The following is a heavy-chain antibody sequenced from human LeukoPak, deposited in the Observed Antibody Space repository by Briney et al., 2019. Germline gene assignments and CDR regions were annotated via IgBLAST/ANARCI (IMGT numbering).Heavy chain of an antibody. V-gene: IGHV1-69*05. CDR3: ARGLVDTAMVIAGYAFDI. D-gene: IGHD5-18*01. CDR2: IIPIFGTA. J-gene: IGHJ3*02. Sequence: ASVKVSCKASGGTFSSYAISWVRQAPGQGLEWMGGIIPIFGTANYAQKFQGRVTITTDESTSTAYMELSSLRSEDTAVYYCARGLVDTAMVIAGYAFDIWGQGTMVTVSS. CDR1: GGTFSSYA.